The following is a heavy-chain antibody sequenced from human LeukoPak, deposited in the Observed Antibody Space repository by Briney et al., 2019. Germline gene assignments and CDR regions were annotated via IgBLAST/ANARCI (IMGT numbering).Heavy chain of an antibody. D-gene: IGHD6-13*01. CDR2: MNPNSGNT. V-gene: IGHV1-8*01. CDR3: ARDREPTAGTFYYYYYGMDV. CDR1: GYTFTSYD. Sequence: ASVKVSCKASGYTFTSYDINWVGQATGQGLEWMGWMNPNSGNTGYAQKFQGRVTMTRNTSISTAYMELSSLRSEDTAVYYCARDREPTAGTFYYYYYGMDVWGQGTTVTVSS. J-gene: IGHJ6*02.